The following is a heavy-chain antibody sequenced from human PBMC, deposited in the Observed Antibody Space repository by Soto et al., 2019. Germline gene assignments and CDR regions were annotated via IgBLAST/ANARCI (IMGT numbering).Heavy chain of an antibody. CDR3: SRVDSGETSPLDH. CDR2: INPFDGSR. J-gene: IGHJ4*01. CDR1: GYTFTSYG. Sequence: GASVKVSCKASGYTFTSYGISWVRQAPGQGLEWMGWINPFDGSRMFAQSFQGRVTMTRDTSTSTVYMEVSSLRSEDTAVYYCSRVDSGETSPLDHWGHGTLVTVSS. D-gene: IGHD3-10*01. V-gene: IGHV1-18*01.